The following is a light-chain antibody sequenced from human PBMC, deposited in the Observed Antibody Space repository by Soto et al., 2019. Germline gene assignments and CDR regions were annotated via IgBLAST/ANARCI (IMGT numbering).Light chain of an antibody. CDR2: DAS. J-gene: IGKJ3*01. Sequence: EIVLTQSPGTLSLYPGERATLSCRASQSVSSSYLAWYQQKPGQAPRLLIYDASRATGIPDRFSGSGSGTDFTLTITRLEPEDFAVYYCQHYGTSALFGPGTKMDI. V-gene: IGKV3-20*01. CDR1: QSVSSSY. CDR3: QHYGTSAL.